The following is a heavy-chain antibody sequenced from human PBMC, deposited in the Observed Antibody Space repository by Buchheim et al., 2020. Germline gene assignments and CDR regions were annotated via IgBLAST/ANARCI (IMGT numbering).Heavy chain of an antibody. D-gene: IGHD1-26*01. CDR3: ARGGDSGSSYAVFYWYFDL. V-gene: IGHV3-30-3*01. CDR1: RFTFSNYA. CDR2: ISYDGSNT. Sequence: QVQLVESGGGVVQPGRSLRLSCAASRFTFSNYAIHWVRQAPGKGLEWVAVISYDGSNTYYADSVKGRFTISRDNSRNTLYLQMNTLRAEDTAVYYCARGGDSGSSYAVFYWYFDLWGRGTL. J-gene: IGHJ2*01.